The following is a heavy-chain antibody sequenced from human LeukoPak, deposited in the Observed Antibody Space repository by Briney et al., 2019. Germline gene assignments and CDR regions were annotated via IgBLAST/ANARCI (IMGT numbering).Heavy chain of an antibody. Sequence: SETLSLTCAVSGYSITSSGWWGWIRQPPGKGLEWSGYMYYSGSTQYHPYLKSRATMSVDTSKNQIPLKLSSVTAVDTAVYYCARKGSGNYYFDYCGQGTLVTVSS. CDR1: GYSITSSGW. V-gene: IGHV4-28*01. CDR3: ARKGSGNYYFDY. CDR2: MYYSGST. D-gene: IGHD1-26*01. J-gene: IGHJ4*02.